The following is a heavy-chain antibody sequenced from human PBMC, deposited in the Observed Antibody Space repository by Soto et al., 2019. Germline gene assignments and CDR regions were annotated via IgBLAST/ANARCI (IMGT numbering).Heavy chain of an antibody. CDR2: LSGSGTTT. V-gene: IGHV3-23*01. CDR3: ARVESYGWFFDY. D-gene: IGHD3-10*01. CDR1: GFTLCNHA. Sequence: GGALRLSCRTPGFTLCNHAMAWGRPAPGKGLEWVSSLSGSGTTTYYVDSVKGRFTISRDNSNDTLNLQMSGLRADDTAVYFCARVESYGWFFDYWGQGALVTVSS. J-gene: IGHJ4*02.